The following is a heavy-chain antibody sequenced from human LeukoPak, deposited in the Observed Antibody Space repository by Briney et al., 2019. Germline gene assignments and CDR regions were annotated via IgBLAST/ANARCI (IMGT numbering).Heavy chain of an antibody. D-gene: IGHD5-12*01. J-gene: IGHJ4*02. Sequence: GGSLRLSCAASGFTFSSYSMNWVRQAPGKGLEWVSSISSSSYIYYADSVKGRFTISRDNAKNSLYLQMNSLRAEDTAVYYCARARGYSGYVIDYWGQGTLVTVSS. CDR1: GFTFSSYS. V-gene: IGHV3-21*01. CDR3: ARARGYSGYVIDY. CDR2: ISSSSYI.